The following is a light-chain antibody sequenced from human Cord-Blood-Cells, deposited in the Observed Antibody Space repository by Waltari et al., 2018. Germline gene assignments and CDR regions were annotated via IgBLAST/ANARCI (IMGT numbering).Light chain of an antibody. V-gene: IGKV3-11*01. CDR1: KSVSSY. Sequence: EIVLTQSPATLTLSPGERATRSCRASKSVSSYVAWYQQKPGQAPRLLIYDASNRATGIPARFSGSGSGTDFTLTISSLEPEDFAVYYCQQRSNWHTFGQGTKLEIK. J-gene: IGKJ2*01. CDR2: DAS. CDR3: QQRSNWHT.